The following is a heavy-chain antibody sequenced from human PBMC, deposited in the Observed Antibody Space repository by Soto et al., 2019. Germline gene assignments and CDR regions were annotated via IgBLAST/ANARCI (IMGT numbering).Heavy chain of an antibody. V-gene: IGHV1-18*04. J-gene: IGHJ4*02. Sequence: QAQLVQSGAELKNPGASVKVSCTVLGYTFSAYGITWVRQAPGQGLEWMGWISGYNGDTYYAQKFQGRVTMTRDMSISTAYMELRRLTSDDTAIYYCARVRTYYDSSGSLDYWGQGTLVTVSS. CDR1: GYTFSAYG. CDR2: ISGYNGDT. CDR3: ARVRTYYDSSGSLDY. D-gene: IGHD3-22*01.